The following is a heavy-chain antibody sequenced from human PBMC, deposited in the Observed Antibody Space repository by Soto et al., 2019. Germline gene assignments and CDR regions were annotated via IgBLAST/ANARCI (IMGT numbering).Heavy chain of an antibody. D-gene: IGHD3-16*01. V-gene: IGHV3-30-3*01. CDR3: ARDGGAY. J-gene: IGHJ4*02. CDR2: MSYDGSNK. Sequence: QVQLVESGGGVVQPGRSLRLSCAASGFTFSSYAMHWVRRAPGKWLEWMAVMSYDGSNKYYADSVKGRFTISRDNSTNTLYLQMNSLRPEDTALYYCARDGGAYWGQGTLVIVSS. CDR1: GFTFSSYA.